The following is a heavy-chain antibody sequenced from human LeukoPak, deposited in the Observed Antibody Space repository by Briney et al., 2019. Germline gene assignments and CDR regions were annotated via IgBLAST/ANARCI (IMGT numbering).Heavy chain of an antibody. D-gene: IGHD3-16*01. CDR2: VTGPGDTT. CDR1: GFTFTNYA. CDR3: AKGAEIDL. V-gene: IGHV3-23*01. J-gene: IGHJ5*02. Sequence: GRSLRLSCPTSGFTFTNYAMNWVRQPPGKGLDWVSAVTGPGDTTYYADSVKGRFFMSREDSKTTVYLQMNSLRAEDTAIYYCAKGAEIDLWGQGTLVTVSS.